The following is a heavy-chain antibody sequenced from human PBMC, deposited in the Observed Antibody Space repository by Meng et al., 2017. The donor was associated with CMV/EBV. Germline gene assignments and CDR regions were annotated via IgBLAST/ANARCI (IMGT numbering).Heavy chain of an antibody. CDR1: GFTVSSNY. J-gene: IGHJ4*02. CDR3: AKDSWEIYDYFDY. V-gene: IGHV3-23*01. Sequence: GESLKISCAASGFTVSSNYMSWVRQAPGKGLEWVSAISGSGGTTYYADSVKGRFTISRDNSKNTLYLRMNSLRAEDTALYYCAKDSWEIYDYFDYWGQGTLVTVSS. CDR2: ISGSGGTT. D-gene: IGHD1-26*01.